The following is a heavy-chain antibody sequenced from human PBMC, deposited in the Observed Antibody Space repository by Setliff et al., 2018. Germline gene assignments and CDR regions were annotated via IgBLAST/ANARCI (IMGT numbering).Heavy chain of an antibody. J-gene: IGHJ6*03. V-gene: IGHV1-69*05. D-gene: IGHD3-22*01. CDR1: GGTFSNIG. CDR2: IIPLFGTT. Sequence: SVKVSCKASGGTFSNIGISWVRQAPGQGLEWMGGIIPLFGTTNYAQEFQGRVTITTDESTSTAFMQLSSLRSEDTAVYYCVREGVDSRSSTDYRYYMDVWGKGTTVTVSS. CDR3: VREGVDSRSSTDYRYYMDV.